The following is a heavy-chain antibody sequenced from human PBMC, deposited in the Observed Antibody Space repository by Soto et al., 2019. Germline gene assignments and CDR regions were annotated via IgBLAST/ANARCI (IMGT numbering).Heavy chain of an antibody. CDR3: ARDRYYYGSGSLDYYYGMDV. V-gene: IGHV4-30-4*08. CDR2: IYHSGST. D-gene: IGHD3-10*01. J-gene: IGHJ6*02. Sequence: PSETLSLTCTVSGGSISSGGYYWSWIRQHPGKGLEWIGYIYHSGSTYYNPSLKSRVTISVDTSKNQFSLKLSSVTAADTAVYYCARDRYYYGSGSLDYYYGMDVWGQGTTVTVSS. CDR1: GGSISSGGYY.